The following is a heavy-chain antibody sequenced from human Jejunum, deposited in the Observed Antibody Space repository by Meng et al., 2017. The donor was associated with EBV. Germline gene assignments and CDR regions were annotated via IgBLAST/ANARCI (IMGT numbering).Heavy chain of an antibody. V-gene: IGHV1-3*01. Sequence: QCHLLQVGAGVKESGASVTLSCKSSCYIFTDFALHWLRQAPGQSPEWMTWINPGTGGRQFSHKFQGRVTITSDTSASTVYMELSGLRSEDTAMYYCARELGGRFNYWGQGTLVTVSS. J-gene: IGHJ4*01. D-gene: IGHD1-26*01. CDR3: ARELGGRFNY. CDR2: INPGTGGR. CDR1: CYIFTDFA.